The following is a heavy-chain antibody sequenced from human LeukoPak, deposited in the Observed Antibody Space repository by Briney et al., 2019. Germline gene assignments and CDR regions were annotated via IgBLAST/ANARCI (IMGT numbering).Heavy chain of an antibody. CDR2: INPNSGDT. D-gene: IGHD6-19*01. CDR3: ASSNGYSSGWYLPITDY. J-gene: IGHJ4*01. V-gene: IGHV1-2*02. Sequence: RASVKVSCKASGYTFTGYYMHWVRQAPGQGLEWLGWINPNSGDTNYAQKFQGRVTMTRDTSISTAYMDLSGLRSEDTAVYYCASSNGYSSGWYLPITDYWGHGTLVTVSS. CDR1: GYTFTGYY.